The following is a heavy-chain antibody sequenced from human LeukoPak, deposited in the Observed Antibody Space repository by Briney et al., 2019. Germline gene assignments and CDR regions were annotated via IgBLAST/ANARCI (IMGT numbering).Heavy chain of an antibody. D-gene: IGHD6-13*01. CDR2: INHSGST. CDR3: ARDHRRSSYGWFDP. J-gene: IGHJ5*02. V-gene: IGHV4-34*01. CDR1: GGSVSGFY. Sequence: PSETLSLTCAVYGGSVSGFYWSWIRQPPGKGLEWIGEINHSGSTNYNPSLKSRVTISVDTSKNQFSLKLSSVTAADTAVYYCARDHRRSSYGWFDPWGQGTLVTVSS.